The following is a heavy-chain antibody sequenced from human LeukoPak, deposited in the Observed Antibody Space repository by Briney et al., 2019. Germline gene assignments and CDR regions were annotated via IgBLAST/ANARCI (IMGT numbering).Heavy chain of an antibody. V-gene: IGHV3-23*01. D-gene: IGHD3-16*02. CDR3: PKGPGVIRWAYFDY. Sequence: GGSLRLSCSATGFPFSIFVMSCVRQAPGKGLEWVSAISGSGGSTYYADSVKGRFAISRDNSKNTLYVQMNSLRAEDTAVYYCPKGPGVIRWAYFDYWGQGTLVTVSS. J-gene: IGHJ4*02. CDR2: ISGSGGST. CDR1: GFPFSIFV.